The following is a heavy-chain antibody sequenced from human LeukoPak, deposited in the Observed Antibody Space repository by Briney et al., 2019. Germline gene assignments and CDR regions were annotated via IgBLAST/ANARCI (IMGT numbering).Heavy chain of an antibody. J-gene: IGHJ4*02. D-gene: IGHD5-18*01. CDR1: GFTLSSYT. Sequence: GGSLRLSCAPSGFTLSSYTMKWVRQAPGKGLEWVSTISGSGGSTYYADSVKGRFTFSRDNSKNTLYLQMNSLRGDDTAVYYCARVQYSYGYDGSFYWGQGTLVTVSS. CDR3: ARVQYSYGYDGSFY. V-gene: IGHV3-23*01. CDR2: ISGSGGST.